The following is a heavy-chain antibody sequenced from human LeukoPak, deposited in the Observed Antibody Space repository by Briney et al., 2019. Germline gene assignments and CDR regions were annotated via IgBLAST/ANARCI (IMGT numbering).Heavy chain of an antibody. D-gene: IGHD6-13*01. CDR1: GGSFSGYY. Sequence: SETLSLTCAVYGGSFSGYYWSWIRQPPGKGLEWIGEINHSGSTNYNPSLKSRVTISVDTSKNQFSLKLSSVTAADTAVYNCASTIPHSSSSYYYYYGMDVWGQGTTVTVSS. V-gene: IGHV4-34*01. J-gene: IGHJ6*02. CDR3: ASTIPHSSSSYYYYYGMDV. CDR2: INHSGST.